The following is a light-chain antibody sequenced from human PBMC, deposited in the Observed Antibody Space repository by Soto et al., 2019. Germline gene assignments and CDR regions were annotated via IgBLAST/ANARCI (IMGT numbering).Light chain of an antibody. Sequence: LTQRASVSGSPGQSITISCTASSSHIGSSNLVSWYQHHSGKAPKLIIYEGNKRPSGVSNRFSGSKSGKTASLTISGLQAEDEGTYYCCSYAGSSPLYVFGTGTKVTVL. J-gene: IGLJ1*01. CDR1: SSHIGSSNL. CDR3: CSYAGSSPLYV. V-gene: IGLV2-23*01. CDR2: EGN.